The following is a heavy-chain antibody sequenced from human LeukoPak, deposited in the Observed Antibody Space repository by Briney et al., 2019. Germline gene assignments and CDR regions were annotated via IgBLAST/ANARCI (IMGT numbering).Heavy chain of an antibody. CDR2: IYYSGST. CDR1: SGSISNSNFY. Sequence: PSETLSLTCSVSSGSISNSNFYWGWIRQPPGKGLEWIGSIYYSGSTYYNPSLKSRVTISVDTSKNQFSLKLSSVTAADTAVYYCARDHYSSSWWNWFDPWGQGTLVTVSS. D-gene: IGHD6-13*01. CDR3: ARDHYSSSWWNWFDP. V-gene: IGHV4-39*07. J-gene: IGHJ5*02.